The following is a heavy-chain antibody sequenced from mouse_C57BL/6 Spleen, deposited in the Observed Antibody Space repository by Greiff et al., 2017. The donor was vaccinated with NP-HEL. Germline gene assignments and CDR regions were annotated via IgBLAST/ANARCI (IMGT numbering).Heavy chain of an antibody. CDR2: ISNGGGST. V-gene: IGHV5-12*01. CDR1: GFTFSDYY. D-gene: IGHD1-1*01. CDR3: ARGGYYGGSSYNFDY. J-gene: IGHJ2*01. Sequence: EVKLMESGGGLVQPGGSLKLSCAASGFTFSDYYMYWVRQTPEKRLEWVAYISNGGGSTYYPDTVKGRFTISRDKAKNTLYLQMSRLKSEDTAMYSCARGGYYGGSSYNFDYWGQGTTLTVAS.